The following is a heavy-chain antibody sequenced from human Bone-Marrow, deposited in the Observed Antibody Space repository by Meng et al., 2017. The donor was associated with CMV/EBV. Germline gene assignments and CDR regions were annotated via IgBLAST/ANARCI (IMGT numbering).Heavy chain of an antibody. V-gene: IGHV1-69*02. CDR3: ARDMAFCSSTNCNAAAFDI. J-gene: IGHJ3*02. CDR1: GGTFRAYT. Sequence: SVKVSCKASGGTFRAYTINLVRQVPGQGLEWMGRVVPLLGIANYAQKFQGRVTITADKSTTTAYMYLSSLRSEDTAVYYCARDMAFCSSTNCNAAAFDIWGQGTMVTVSS. D-gene: IGHD2-2*01. CDR2: VVPLLGIA.